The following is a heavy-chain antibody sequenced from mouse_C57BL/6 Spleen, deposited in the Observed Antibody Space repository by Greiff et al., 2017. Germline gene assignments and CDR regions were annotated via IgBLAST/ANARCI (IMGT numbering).Heavy chain of an antibody. CDR1: GYTFTSYW. D-gene: IGHD2-4*01. Sequence: VQLQQPGAELVRPGSSVKLSCKASGYTFTSYWMDWVKQRPGQGLEWIGNIYPYDSETHYNQKFKDKATLTVDKSSSTAYMQLSSLTSEDSAGYYCASRDYDDFDYWGKGTTLTVSS. J-gene: IGHJ2*01. CDR2: IYPYDSET. V-gene: IGHV1-61*01. CDR3: ASRDYDDFDY.